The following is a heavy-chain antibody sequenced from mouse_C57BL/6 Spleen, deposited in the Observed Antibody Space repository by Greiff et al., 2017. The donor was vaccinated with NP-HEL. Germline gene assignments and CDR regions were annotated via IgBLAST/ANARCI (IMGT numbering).Heavy chain of an antibody. D-gene: IGHD3-2*02. Sequence: QVQLKQPGAELVKPGASVKLSCKASGYTFTSYWMHWVKQRPGQGLEWIGMIHPNSGSTNYNEKFKSKAKLTVDKSSSTAYMQLSSLTSEDSAVYYCARSCPAQAYFDYWGQGTTLTVSS. J-gene: IGHJ2*01. CDR1: GYTFTSYW. V-gene: IGHV1-64*01. CDR3: ARSCPAQAYFDY. CDR2: IHPNSGST.